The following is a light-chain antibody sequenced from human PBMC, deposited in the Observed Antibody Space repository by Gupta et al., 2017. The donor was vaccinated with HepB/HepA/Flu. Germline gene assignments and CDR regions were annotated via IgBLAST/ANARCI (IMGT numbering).Light chain of an antibody. Sequence: QTVVTQEPSLTVSPGGTVTLTCASSTGAVTSDSYANWFQQKPGQAPRSLIYSTSNRHSWTPARFSGSLLGGKAALTLSGVQAEDEADYYCLLHSGVGVFGGGTKLTVL. CDR3: LLHSGVGV. CDR1: TGAVTSDSY. J-gene: IGLJ3*02. V-gene: IGLV7-43*01. CDR2: STS.